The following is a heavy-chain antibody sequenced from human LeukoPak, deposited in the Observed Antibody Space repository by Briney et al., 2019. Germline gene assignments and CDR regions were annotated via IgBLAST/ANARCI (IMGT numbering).Heavy chain of an antibody. CDR2: IKQDGSEK. D-gene: IGHD3-22*01. J-gene: IGHJ4*02. V-gene: IGHV3-7*03. CDR1: GFTFSSYW. CDR3: AKGGYYYDSADLFDY. Sequence: GGSLRLSCAASGFTFSSYWMSWVRQAPGKGLEWVANIKQDGSEKYYVDSVKGRFTISRDNAKNSLYLQMNSLRAEDTAVYYCAKGGYYYDSADLFDYWGQGTLVTVSS.